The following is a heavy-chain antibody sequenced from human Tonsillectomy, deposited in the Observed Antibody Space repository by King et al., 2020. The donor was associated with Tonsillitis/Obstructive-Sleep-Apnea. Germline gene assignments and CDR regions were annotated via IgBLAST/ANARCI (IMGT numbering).Heavy chain of an antibody. CDR2: INPHSGGT. J-gene: IGHJ6*02. Sequence: QLVQSGAEVKKPGASVKVSCKASGYTFTGYYIHWVRQAPGQGLEWMGWINPHSGGTKSAQNFQGRLTLTRDTSINTAYMELSGLRSDDTAIYYCATEGVNTNIAPREYYYYGLDVWGQGTTVTVSS. CDR1: GYTFTGYY. D-gene: IGHD6-6*01. CDR3: ATEGVNTNIAPREYYYYGLDV. V-gene: IGHV1-2*02.